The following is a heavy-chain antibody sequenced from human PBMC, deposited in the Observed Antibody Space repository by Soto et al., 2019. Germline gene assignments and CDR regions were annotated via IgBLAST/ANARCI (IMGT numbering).Heavy chain of an antibody. V-gene: IGHV1-24*01. CDR1: GYTLTELS. J-gene: IGHJ4*02. CDR3: ATERPLGFAY. CDR2: FDPEDGET. Sequence: ASLKFSCKFSGYTLTELSMHWVRQAPGKGLDWMGGFDPEDGETIYAQKFQGRVTMTEDTSTDTAYMELSSLRSEDTAVYYCATERPLGFAYWGQGTLVTVSS.